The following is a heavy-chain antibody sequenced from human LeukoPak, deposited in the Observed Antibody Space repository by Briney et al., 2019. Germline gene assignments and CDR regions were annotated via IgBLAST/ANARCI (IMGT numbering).Heavy chain of an antibody. J-gene: IGHJ4*02. CDR3: ARGQEEGIVAYFDY. D-gene: IGHD1-26*01. CDR1: GFTFSSYS. V-gene: IGHV3-21*01. Sequence: PGGSLRLSCAASGFTFSSYSMNWVRQAPGKGLEWVSSISSSSSYIYYADSVKGRFTISRDNAKNSLYLQMNSLRAEDTAVYYCARGQEEGIVAYFDYWGQGTLVTVSS. CDR2: ISSSSSYI.